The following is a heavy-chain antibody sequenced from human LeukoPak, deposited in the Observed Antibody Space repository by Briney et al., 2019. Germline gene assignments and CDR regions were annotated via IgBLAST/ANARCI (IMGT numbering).Heavy chain of an antibody. D-gene: IGHD3-10*01. CDR3: AKRSVVRTFDN. CDR2: ITGSGAST. Sequence: GGSLRLSCGASGFTFRSYAMSWVRQAPGKGLEWVSAITGSGASTYYADSVKGRFTISRDNSKNTLYLQMNSLRAEDTAVYYCAKRSVVRTFDNWGQGTLVTVSS. J-gene: IGHJ4*02. CDR1: GFTFRSYA. V-gene: IGHV3-23*01.